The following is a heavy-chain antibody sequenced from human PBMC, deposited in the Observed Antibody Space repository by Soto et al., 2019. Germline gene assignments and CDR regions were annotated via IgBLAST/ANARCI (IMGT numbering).Heavy chain of an antibody. CDR1: GGSISSGGYY. D-gene: IGHD1-7*01. Sequence: QVQLQESGPGLVKPSQTLSLTCTVSGGSISSGGYYWSWIRQHPGKGLEWIVYIYYSGSTYYNPSLKSRVTISVDTSKNQFSLKLSSVTAADTAVYYCAREDWNYLNWFDPWGQGTLVTVSS. J-gene: IGHJ5*02. CDR2: IYYSGST. V-gene: IGHV4-31*03. CDR3: AREDWNYLNWFDP.